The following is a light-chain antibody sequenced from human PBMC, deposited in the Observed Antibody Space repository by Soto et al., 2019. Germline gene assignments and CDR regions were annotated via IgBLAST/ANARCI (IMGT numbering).Light chain of an antibody. Sequence: DIQMTQSPSSLSASVGDRITITCRASQSISTYLNWYQQKAGKAPELLIFGAYTLQSGVPSRCSGSGSGTDFTLTISSLQREEFATDYCQQSYSTPRTFGHGTKVEIK. CDR2: GAY. J-gene: IGKJ1*01. V-gene: IGKV1-39*01. CDR3: QQSYSTPRT. CDR1: QSISTY.